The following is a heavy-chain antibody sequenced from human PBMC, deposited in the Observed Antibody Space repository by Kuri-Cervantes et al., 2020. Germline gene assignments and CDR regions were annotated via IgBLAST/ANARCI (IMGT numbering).Heavy chain of an antibody. V-gene: IGHV1-8*01. CDR3: ASFAGYSYVRFDY. D-gene: IGHD5-18*01. J-gene: IGHJ4*02. CDR2: MNPNSGNT. Sequence: ASVKVSCKASGYTFTGYDINWVRQATGQGLEWMGWMNPNSGNTGYAQKFQGRVTMTRNTSISTAYMELSSLRSEDTAVYYCASFAGYSYVRFDYWGQGTLVTVSS. CDR1: GYTFTGYD.